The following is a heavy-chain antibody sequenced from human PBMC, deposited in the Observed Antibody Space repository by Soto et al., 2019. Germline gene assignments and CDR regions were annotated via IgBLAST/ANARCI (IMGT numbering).Heavy chain of an antibody. V-gene: IGHV1-3*01. Sequence: QVQLVQSGAEVKKPGASVKVSCKASGYTFTSYAMHWVRQAPGQRLEWMGWINAGNGNTKYSRKFQGRVTITRDTSASPAYMELSSLRSEDTAVYYCARGPGGPDAPGDYWGQGTLVTVSS. CDR2: INAGNGNT. J-gene: IGHJ4*02. CDR1: GYTFTSYA. CDR3: ARGPGGPDAPGDY. D-gene: IGHD2-15*01.